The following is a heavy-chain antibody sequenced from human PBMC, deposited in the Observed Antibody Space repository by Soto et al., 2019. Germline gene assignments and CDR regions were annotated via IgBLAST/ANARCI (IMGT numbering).Heavy chain of an antibody. CDR2: ISAYNGNT. V-gene: IGHV1-18*01. Sequence: ASVKVSCKASGYTFTSYGISWVRQAPGQGLEWMGWISAYNGNTNYAQKLQGRVTMTTDTSTSTAYMELRSLRSDDTAVYYCARDRAVRGVIIGNDAFDIWGQGTMVTVSS. D-gene: IGHD3-10*01. CDR3: ARDRAVRGVIIGNDAFDI. CDR1: GYTFTSYG. J-gene: IGHJ3*02.